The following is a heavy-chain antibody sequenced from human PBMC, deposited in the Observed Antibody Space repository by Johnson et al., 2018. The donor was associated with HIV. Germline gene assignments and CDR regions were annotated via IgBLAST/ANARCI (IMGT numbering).Heavy chain of an antibody. D-gene: IGHD3-16*02. Sequence: QVQLVESGGGVVQPGGSLRLSSAASGFTFSSYGMHWVRQAPGKGLEWVAFIRYDGSNKYYADSVKGRFTISRDNSKNTLYLQMNSLRAEDTAVYYCARDRGWGVIDAFDIWGQGTMVTVSS. CDR2: IRYDGSNK. V-gene: IGHV3-30*02. J-gene: IGHJ3*02. CDR1: GFTFSSYG. CDR3: ARDRGWGVIDAFDI.